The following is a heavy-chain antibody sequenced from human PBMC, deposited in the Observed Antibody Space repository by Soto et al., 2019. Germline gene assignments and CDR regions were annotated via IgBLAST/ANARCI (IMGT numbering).Heavy chain of an antibody. CDR3: ARGQSGYYYYLDV. D-gene: IGHD6-25*01. CDR2: ISSSGSTI. J-gene: IGHJ6*03. Sequence: QVQLVESGGGLVKPGGPLRLSCAASGFTFSDYHMIWIRQAPGKGLEWVSYISSSGSTIYYADSVKGRFTISRDNAKNALYLQRNSLRAEDTAVYYCARGQSGYYYYLDVWGKGTTVTVSS. CDR1: GFTFSDYH. V-gene: IGHV3-11*01.